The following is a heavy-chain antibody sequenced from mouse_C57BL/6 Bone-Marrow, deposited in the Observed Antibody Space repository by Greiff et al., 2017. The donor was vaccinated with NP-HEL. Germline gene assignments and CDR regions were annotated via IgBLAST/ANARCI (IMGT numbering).Heavy chain of an antibody. V-gene: IGHV1-7*01. Sequence: QVQLQQSGAELAKPGASVKLSCKASGYTFTSYWMHWVKQRPGQGLEWIGYINPSSGYTKYNQKFKVKATLTADKSSSTAYMQLSSLTYEDSAVYYCASPIYYYGSTFAYWGQGTLVTVSA. J-gene: IGHJ3*01. D-gene: IGHD1-1*01. CDR3: ASPIYYYGSTFAY. CDR2: INPSSGYT. CDR1: GYTFTSYW.